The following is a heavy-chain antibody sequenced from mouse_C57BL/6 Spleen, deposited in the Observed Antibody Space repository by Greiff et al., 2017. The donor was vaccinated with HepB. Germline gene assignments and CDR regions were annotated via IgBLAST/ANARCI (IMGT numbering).Heavy chain of an antibody. J-gene: IGHJ4*01. Sequence: VKPMESGPGLVAPSQRLSITCTVSGFSFTSYGVHWVRQPPGKGLEWLVVIWSDGSTTYNSALKSRLSISKDNSKSQVFLKMNSLQTDDTAMYYCARHGSYDAMDYWGQGTSVTVSS. CDR2: IWSDGST. V-gene: IGHV2-6-1*01. CDR3: ARHGSYDAMDY. CDR1: GFSFTSYG. D-gene: IGHD4-1*01.